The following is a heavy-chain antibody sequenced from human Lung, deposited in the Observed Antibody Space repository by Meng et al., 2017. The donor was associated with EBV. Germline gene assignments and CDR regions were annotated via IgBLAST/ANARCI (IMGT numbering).Heavy chain of an antibody. CDR3: ARVEVGITSGDY. D-gene: IGHD1-26*01. J-gene: IGHJ4*02. Sequence: VRWLQSGRGVKKPGASVKISCKASGYTFTNYGITWVRQAPGQGLEWMGWNSAYNGNTNYAQTLQGRVNMTTDTSTSTAYMELGSLRSDDTAVYYCARVEVGITSGDYWGQGTLVTVSS. V-gene: IGHV1-18*01. CDR2: NSAYNGNT. CDR1: GYTFTNYG.